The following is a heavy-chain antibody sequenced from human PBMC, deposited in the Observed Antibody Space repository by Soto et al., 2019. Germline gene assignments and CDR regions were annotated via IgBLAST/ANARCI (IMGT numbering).Heavy chain of an antibody. D-gene: IGHD6-6*01. CDR1: GFTFSSYA. J-gene: IGHJ6*02. CDR2: ISYDGSNK. Sequence: XGSLRLSCAASGFTFSSYAMHWVRQAPGKGLEWVAVISYDGSNKYYADSVKGRFTISRDNSKNTLYLQMNSLRAEDTAVYYCARDLIAYSSSSDDYYYGMDVWGQGTTVTVSS. V-gene: IGHV3-30-3*01. CDR3: ARDLIAYSSSSDDYYYGMDV.